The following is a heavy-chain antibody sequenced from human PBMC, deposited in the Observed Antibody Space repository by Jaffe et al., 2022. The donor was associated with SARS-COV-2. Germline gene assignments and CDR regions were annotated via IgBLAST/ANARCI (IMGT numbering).Heavy chain of an antibody. J-gene: IGHJ4*02. CDR1: GFTFSSYA. CDR2: ISGSGSST. CDR3: AKFGPLFIHIDY. D-gene: IGHD2-21*01. Sequence: EVQLLESGGGLVQPGGSLRLSCAASGFTFSSYAMSWVRQAPGKGLEWVSAISGSGSSTYYADSVKGRFTISRDISKNTLYLQMNSLRAEDTAVYYCAKFGPLFIHIDYWGRGTLVTVSS. V-gene: IGHV3-23*01.